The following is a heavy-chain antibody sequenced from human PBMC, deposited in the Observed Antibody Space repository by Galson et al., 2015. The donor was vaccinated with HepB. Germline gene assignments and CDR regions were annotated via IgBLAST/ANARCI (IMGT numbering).Heavy chain of an antibody. CDR1: GYTFTSYD. D-gene: IGHD4-17*01. CDR2: MNPNSGNT. J-gene: IGHJ2*01. Sequence: SVKVSCRASGYTFTSYDINWVRQATGQGLEWMGWMNPNSGNTGYAQKFQGRVTMTRNTSISTAYMGLSSLRSEDTAVYYCARGRTTVTTGWYFDLWGRGTLVTVSS. CDR3: ARGRTTVTTGWYFDL. V-gene: IGHV1-8*01.